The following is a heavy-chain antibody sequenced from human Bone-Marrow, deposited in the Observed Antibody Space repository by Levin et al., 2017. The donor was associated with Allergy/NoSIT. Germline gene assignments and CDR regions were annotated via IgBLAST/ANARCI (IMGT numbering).Heavy chain of an antibody. Sequence: QSGESLKISCAASGFTVSSNYLGWVRQAPGKGLEWVSVIYSAGNTYYADSVKGRFTISRDNSKNTLYLQMNSLGAEDTAVYYCASLSGGYARTFYDVGVDVWGQGTTVTVSS. D-gene: IGHD6-25*01. CDR2: IYSAGNT. CDR1: GFTVSSNY. J-gene: IGHJ6*02. CDR3: ASLSGGYARTFYDVGVDV. V-gene: IGHV3-53*01.